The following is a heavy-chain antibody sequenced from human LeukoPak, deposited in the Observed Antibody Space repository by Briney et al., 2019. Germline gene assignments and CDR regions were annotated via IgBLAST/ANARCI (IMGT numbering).Heavy chain of an antibody. V-gene: IGHV4-39*01. CDR2: FASSGSP. CDR3: ARFPQGGSSYGPLDV. CDR1: GGSISSGAYH. J-gene: IGHJ6*02. D-gene: IGHD5-18*01. Sequence: SETLSLTCTVSGGSISSGAYHWGWIRQPPGKGLEWIGSFASSGSPYYISSLKSRVTISVDTPTNQFSLKLISVTAADTAVYYCARFPQGGSSYGPLDVWGQGTTVTVSS.